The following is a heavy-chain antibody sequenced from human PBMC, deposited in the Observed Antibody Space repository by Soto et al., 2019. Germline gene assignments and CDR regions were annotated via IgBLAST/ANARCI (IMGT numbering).Heavy chain of an antibody. D-gene: IGHD1-1*01. J-gene: IGHJ6*02. CDR2: IIPIFGTA. CDR1: GGTFSSYA. V-gene: IGHV1-69*01. Sequence: QVQLVQSGAEVKKPGSSVKVSCKASGGTFSSYAISWVRQAPGQGLEWMGGIIPIFGTANYAQKFQGRVTITADESTSTAYRELSSLRSEDTAVYYCARALAGRTGTYYYYYGMDVWGQGTTVTVSS. CDR3: ARALAGRTGTYYYYYGMDV.